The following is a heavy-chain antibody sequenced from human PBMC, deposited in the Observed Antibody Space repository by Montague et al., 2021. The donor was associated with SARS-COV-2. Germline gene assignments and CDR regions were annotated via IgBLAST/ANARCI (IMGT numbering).Heavy chain of an antibody. CDR1: GVSVTDYY. CDR3: LRHPHYDGLNDPPDF. V-gene: IGHV4-59*08. D-gene: IGHD3-16*01. J-gene: IGHJ4*02. Sequence: SETLSLTCTVSGVSVTDYYWSWIRQPPGKGLEWVGDVLYNKGTNFNPSLKSRVAISVDTSKNQFSLRLTSMTAAGTAFDYCLRHPHYDGLNDPPDFWDQGTLVTVSS. CDR2: VLYNKGT.